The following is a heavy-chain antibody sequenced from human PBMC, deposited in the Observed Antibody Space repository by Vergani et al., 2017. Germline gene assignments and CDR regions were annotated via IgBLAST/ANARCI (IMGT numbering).Heavy chain of an antibody. D-gene: IGHD2-21*01. CDR1: GFSIDNGYY. Sequence: QVQLQESGPGLVKPSETLSLTCAVSGFSIDNGYYWDWIRQPPGKGLEWIGSIYRTGRTHFNPSLKSRVTISVDTSNNHFSLRLNSVTAADTAVYYCARGNCGVSCSMYNWFDPWGQGIQVTVSS. V-gene: IGHV4-38-2*01. CDR3: ARGNCGVSCSMYNWFDP. J-gene: IGHJ5*02. CDR2: IYRTGRT.